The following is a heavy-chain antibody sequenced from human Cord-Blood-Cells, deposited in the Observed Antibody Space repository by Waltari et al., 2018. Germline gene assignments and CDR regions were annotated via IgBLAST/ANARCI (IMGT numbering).Heavy chain of an antibody. D-gene: IGHD6-6*01. J-gene: IGHJ2*01. CDR2: IIPIFGTA. CDR3: ARVFSRGAARPGYFDL. V-gene: IGHV1-69*01. CDR1: GGTFSSSA. Sequence: QVQLVQAGAEVKKPGSSVKVSCKASGGTFSSSASSWVGQPPGQGLEWMGGIIPIFGTANYAQKFQGRDTITADESTSTAYMELSSLRSEDTAVYYCARVFSRGAARPGYFDLWGRGTLVTVSS.